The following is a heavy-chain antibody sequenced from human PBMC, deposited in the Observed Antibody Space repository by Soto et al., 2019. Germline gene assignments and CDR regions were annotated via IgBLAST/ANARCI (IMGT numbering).Heavy chain of an antibody. J-gene: IGHJ3*02. CDR1: GYSFSFYW. V-gene: IGHV5-51*01. CDR3: ATAYVYDFENSNYYRDAFDI. Sequence: GESLKISCKASGYSFSFYWIGWVRQMPGKGLEWMAIMYPDDSDIRYSPSFEAHVTISTDKSTSTAFLQWSSLKASDTAMYYCATAYVYDFENSNYYRDAFDIWGQGTLVTVSS. D-gene: IGHD3-22*01. CDR2: MYPDDSDI.